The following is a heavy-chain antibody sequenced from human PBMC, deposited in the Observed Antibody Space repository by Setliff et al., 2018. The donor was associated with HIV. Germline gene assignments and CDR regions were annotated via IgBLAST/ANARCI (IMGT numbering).Heavy chain of an antibody. D-gene: IGHD2-2*01. CDR2: ISAYNGNT. V-gene: IGHV1-18*01. Sequence: GASVKVSCKASGYTFTSYGISWVRQAPGQGLEWMGWISAYNGNTNYAQKLQGRVTMTTDTSTSTAYMELRSLRSDDTAVYYCARGPPIVVVPAALLTFDYWGQGTLVTVYS. CDR1: GYTFTSYG. J-gene: IGHJ4*02. CDR3: ARGPPIVVVPAALLTFDY.